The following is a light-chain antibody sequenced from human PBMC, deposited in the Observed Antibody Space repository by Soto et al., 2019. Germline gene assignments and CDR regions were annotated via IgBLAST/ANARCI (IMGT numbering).Light chain of an antibody. CDR2: DVT. CDR1: STDVGGYKY. V-gene: IGLV2-14*01. CDR3: ISYTGSGTYV. Sequence: QSALTQPASVSGSPGQSITISCTETSTDVGGYKYVSWYQQHPGKVPKLIIYDVTSRPSGVSDRFSGSKSGNTASLIISGLQAEDEADYYCISYTGSGTYVFGSGTKVTVL. J-gene: IGLJ1*01.